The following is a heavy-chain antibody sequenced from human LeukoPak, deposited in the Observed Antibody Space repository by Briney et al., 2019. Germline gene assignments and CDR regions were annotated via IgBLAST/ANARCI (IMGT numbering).Heavy chain of an antibody. J-gene: IGHJ5*02. Sequence: PSETLSLTCTVSGASISSGSHYWSWIRQPAGKGLEWIGRLYVSSDTTYNPSLKSRVTISADTSKNQFSLKLSSVTAADTAMYYCARDWYSSSLDNWFDPWGQGILVTVSS. D-gene: IGHD6-13*01. V-gene: IGHV4-61*02. CDR3: ARDWYSSSLDNWFDP. CDR2: LYVSSDT. CDR1: GASISSGSHY.